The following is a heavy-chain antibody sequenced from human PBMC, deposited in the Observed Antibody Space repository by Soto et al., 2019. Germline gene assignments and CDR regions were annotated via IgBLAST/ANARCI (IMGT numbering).Heavy chain of an antibody. J-gene: IGHJ6*03. D-gene: IGHD6-6*01. CDR1: GGSISNYY. CDR3: ARGGRIASRLTYMDV. CDR2: IYYSGST. Sequence: PSETLSLTCTVSGGSISNYYWSWIRQSPGKGLEWTGYIYYSGSTNYNPSLKSRVTISVDTSKDQFSLKLSSVTAADTAVYYCARGGRIASRLTYMDVWGKGTTVTVSS. V-gene: IGHV4-59*01.